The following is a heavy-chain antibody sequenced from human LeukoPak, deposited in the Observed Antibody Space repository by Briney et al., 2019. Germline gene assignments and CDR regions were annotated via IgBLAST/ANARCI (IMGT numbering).Heavy chain of an antibody. CDR3: ARGSAYCGGDCYVHAFDI. CDR1: GGSISSYY. V-gene: IGHV4-4*07. D-gene: IGHD2-21*02. CDR2: IYTSGST. Sequence: SETLSLTCTVSGGSISSYYWSWIRQPAGKGLEWIGRIYTSGSTNYNPSLTSRVTMSVDTSKNQFSLNLSSVTAADTAVYYCARGSAYCGGDCYVHAFDIWGQGTMVTVSS. J-gene: IGHJ3*02.